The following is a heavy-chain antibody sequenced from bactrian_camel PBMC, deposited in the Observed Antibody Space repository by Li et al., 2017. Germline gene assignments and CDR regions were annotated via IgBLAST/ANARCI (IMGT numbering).Heavy chain of an antibody. CDR3: AKIRAIEDCGNWLTYGHDY. V-gene: IGHV3S1*01. D-gene: IGHD8*01. CDR2: IYTDGGST. J-gene: IGHJ4*01. CDR1: GFDFSSNW. Sequence: QVQLVESGGGLVQPGGSLRLSCVASGFDFSSNWMSWVRQAPGKKREGVAAIYTDGGSTYYADSVKGRFTISQDNAKNTVYLQLNSLQTEDMGMYYCAKIRAIEDCGNWLTYGHDYWGQGTQVTVS.